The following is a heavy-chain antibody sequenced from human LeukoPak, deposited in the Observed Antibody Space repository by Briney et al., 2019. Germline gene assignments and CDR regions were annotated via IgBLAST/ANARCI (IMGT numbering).Heavy chain of an antibody. J-gene: IGHJ4*02. D-gene: IGHD3-3*01. CDR1: GGSFSGYY. V-gene: IGHV4-34*01. CDR2: INHSGST. Sequence: SETLSLTCAVYGGSFSGYYWSWIRQPPGKGLEWIGEINHSGSTNYNPSLKSRVTIPVDTSKNQFSLKLSSVTAADTAVYYCARGVYPDFWSGYFATYFDYWGQGTLVTVSS. CDR3: ARGVYPDFWSGYFATYFDY.